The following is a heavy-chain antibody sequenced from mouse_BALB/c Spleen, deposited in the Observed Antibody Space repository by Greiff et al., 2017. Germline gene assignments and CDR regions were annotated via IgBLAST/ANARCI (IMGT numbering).Heavy chain of an antibody. J-gene: IGHJ4*01. Sequence: VQLQQSGAELVRPGVSVKISCKGSGYTFTDYAMHWVKQSHAKSLEWIGVISTYYGDASYNQKFKGKATMTVDKSSSTAYMELARLTSEDSAIYYCARAGAARATDAMDYWGQGTSVTVSS. D-gene: IGHD3-1*01. CDR3: ARAGAARATDAMDY. V-gene: IGHV1S137*01. CDR2: ISTYYGDA. CDR1: GYTFTDYA.